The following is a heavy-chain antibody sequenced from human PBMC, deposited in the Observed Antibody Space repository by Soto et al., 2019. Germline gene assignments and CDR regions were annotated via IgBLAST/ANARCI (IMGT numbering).Heavy chain of an antibody. D-gene: IGHD3-10*01. CDR2: INHSGST. CDR3: ATRFGTYFDY. Sequence: SETLSLTCAVYGGSFSGYYWSWIRQPPGKGLEWIGEINHSGSTNYNPSLKSRVTISVDTSKNQFSLKLSSVTAADTAVYYCATRFGTYFDYWGQGTLVTVSS. CDR1: GGSFSGYY. J-gene: IGHJ4*02. V-gene: IGHV4-34*01.